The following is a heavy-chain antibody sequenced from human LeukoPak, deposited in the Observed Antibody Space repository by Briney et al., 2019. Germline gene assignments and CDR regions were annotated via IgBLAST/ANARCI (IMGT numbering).Heavy chain of an antibody. V-gene: IGHV3-23*01. CDR3: AKRTTGSSVWYSLDP. Sequence: PGGSLSFSWPASEFPFRTNAMGWVGRAPAGGWEGASVIGADGATTYYADSVKGRFTISRDNSKNTVYLQLNSLRAEDTAVYYCAKRTTGSSVWYSLDPWGQGTPVTVSS. CDR2: IGADGATT. J-gene: IGHJ5*02. D-gene: IGHD6-19*01. CDR1: EFPFRTNA.